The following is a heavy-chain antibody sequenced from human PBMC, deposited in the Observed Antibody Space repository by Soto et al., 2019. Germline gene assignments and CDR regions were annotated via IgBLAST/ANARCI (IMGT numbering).Heavy chain of an antibody. CDR1: GYSFHSYW. J-gene: IGHJ6*02. CDR2: IYPVDYDT. D-gene: IGHD6-19*01. V-gene: IGHV5-51*01. CDR3: SILAPPPSGTSRAVAGPRPFADFGLDV. Sequence: GSSRNFSCKGSGYSFHSYWIGGVRQVPGNGLAWTGIIYPVDYDTRYSPSFQGQVTISADKSISTAYLQWSSLKASDTAMYYCSILAPPPSGTSRAVAGPRPFADFGLDVWGPGTT.